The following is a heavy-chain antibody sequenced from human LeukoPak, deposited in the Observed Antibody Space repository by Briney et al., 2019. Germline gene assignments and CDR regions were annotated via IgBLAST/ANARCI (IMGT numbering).Heavy chain of an antibody. CDR3: ARGMTTVTADVFDI. CDR2: IYPGDSDT. Sequence: GESLKISCKGSGYSFTSYWIAWVRQMPGKGLEGMGIIYPGDSDTTYSPSFQGQVTVSADKSISTAYLQWSSLKASDTAMYYCARGMTTVTADVFDIWGQGTMVTVSS. D-gene: IGHD4-11*01. V-gene: IGHV5-51*01. J-gene: IGHJ3*02. CDR1: GYSFTSYW.